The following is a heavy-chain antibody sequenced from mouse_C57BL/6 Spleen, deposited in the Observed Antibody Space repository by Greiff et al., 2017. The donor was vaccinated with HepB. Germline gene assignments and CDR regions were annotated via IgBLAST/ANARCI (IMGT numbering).Heavy chain of an antibody. J-gene: IGHJ1*03. Sequence: QVQLQQSGAELVRPGSSVKLSCKASGYTFTSYWMHWVKQRPIQGLEWIGNIDPSDSETHYNQKFKDKATLTVDKSSSTAYMQLSSLTSEDSAVYYCARGADYCSGPDGYFDVWGTGTTVTVSS. CDR3: ARGADYCSGPDGYFDV. CDR1: GYTFTSYW. D-gene: IGHD1-1*01. CDR2: IDPSDSET. V-gene: IGHV1-52*01.